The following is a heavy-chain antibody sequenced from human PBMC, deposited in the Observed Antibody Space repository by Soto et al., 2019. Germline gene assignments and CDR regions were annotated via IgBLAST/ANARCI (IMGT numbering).Heavy chain of an antibody. CDR2: IYYSGST. J-gene: IGHJ4*02. Sequence: ASETLSLTCTVSGGSISSSSYYWGWLRQPPGKGLEWIGNIYYSGSTNYNPSLKSRVTISVDTSKNQFSLKLSSVTAADTAVYYCARRYAGNFDYWGQGTLVTVSS. V-gene: IGHV4-39*07. CDR3: ARRYAGNFDY. CDR1: GGSISSSSYY. D-gene: IGHD2-8*01.